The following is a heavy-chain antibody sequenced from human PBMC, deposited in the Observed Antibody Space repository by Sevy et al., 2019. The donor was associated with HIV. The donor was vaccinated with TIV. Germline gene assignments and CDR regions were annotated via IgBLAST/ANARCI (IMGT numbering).Heavy chain of an antibody. J-gene: IGHJ4*02. V-gene: IGHV1-18*01. CDR3: AVHMTTSFDH. Sequence: ASVKVSCKSSGYTFTTHGLSWVRQAPGQGLEWMGWMSPYNGDTNYAQKFQGRVTMAADTSTSTAYMELKSLGSGDTAVYYCAVHMTTSFDHWGQGTLVTVSS. CDR1: GYTFTTHG. D-gene: IGHD4-4*01. CDR2: MSPYNGDT.